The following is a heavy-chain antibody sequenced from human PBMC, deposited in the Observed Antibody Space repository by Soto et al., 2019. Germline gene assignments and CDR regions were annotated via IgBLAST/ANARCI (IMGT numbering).Heavy chain of an antibody. CDR3: VRDLAWYRDCTKTNCYADNWFSP. J-gene: IGHJ5*02. Sequence: VQLVQSGDEMKKPGASVQVSCEASGYIFSDYGISWVRQAPGQGFEWMGWISGNNGNTNYAQKCQGRVTLTTDTSTTTAYMQLRRLTSDDTAMYYCVRDLAWYRDCTKTNCYADNWFSPWGQGTLVTVSS. CDR2: ISGNNGNT. CDR1: GYIFSDYG. V-gene: IGHV1-18*01. D-gene: IGHD2-2*01.